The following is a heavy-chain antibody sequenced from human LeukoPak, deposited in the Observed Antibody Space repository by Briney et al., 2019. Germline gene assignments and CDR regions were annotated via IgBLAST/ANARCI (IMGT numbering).Heavy chain of an antibody. CDR2: IYYSGST. CDR3: ARVGTYGSGSYLSWLDY. V-gene: IGHV4-59*01. CDR1: GGSISSYY. J-gene: IGHJ4*02. Sequence: RSSETLSLTCTVSGGSISSYYWSWIRQPPGKGLEWIGYIYYSGSTNYNPSLKSRVTISVDTSKNQFSLKLNSVTAADTAVYYCARVGTYGSGSYLSWLDYWGQGTLVTVSS. D-gene: IGHD3-10*01.